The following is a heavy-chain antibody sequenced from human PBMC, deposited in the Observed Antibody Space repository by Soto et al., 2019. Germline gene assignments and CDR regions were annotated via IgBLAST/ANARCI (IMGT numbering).Heavy chain of an antibody. J-gene: IGHJ4*02. V-gene: IGHV1-8*01. D-gene: IGHD2-2*01. Sequence: QVQLVQSGAEVKKPGASVKVSCKTSGYTFTSYDINWVRQATGQGLEWMGWMNPNSGNTGYAQKVQVRVTMTRNTSRSTAYMELSSMRSEDTAVYYCARGTRYCSSTSGYEYFDYWGQGTMVTVSS. CDR3: ARGTRYCSSTSGYEYFDY. CDR2: MNPNSGNT. CDR1: GYTFTSYD.